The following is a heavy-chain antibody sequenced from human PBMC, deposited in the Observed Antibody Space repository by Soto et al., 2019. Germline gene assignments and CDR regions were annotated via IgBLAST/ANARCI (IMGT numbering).Heavy chain of an antibody. J-gene: IGHJ4*02. V-gene: IGHV3-33*01. CDR2: IWYDGSNK. CDR1: GFTFSSYG. D-gene: IGHD1-26*01. Sequence: SGFTFSSYGMHWFRQAPGRGLEWVAVIWYDGSNKYYADSVKGRFTISRDNSKNTLYLQMNSLRAEDTAVYYCARGPIVGATYFDYWGQGTLVTVSS. CDR3: ARGPIVGATYFDY.